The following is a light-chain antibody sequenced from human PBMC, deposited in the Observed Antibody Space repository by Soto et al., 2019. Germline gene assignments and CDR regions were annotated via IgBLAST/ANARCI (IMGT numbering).Light chain of an antibody. J-gene: IGLJ3*02. CDR1: SSDVGGYNY. CDR3: SSYTSSSTWV. Sequence: QSALTQPASVSESPGQSITISCTGTSSDVGGYNYVSWYQQHPGKAPKLMIYEVSNRPSGVSNRFSGSKSGNTASLTISGLQAEGEADYYCSSYTSSSTWVFGGGTKLTVL. V-gene: IGLV2-14*01. CDR2: EVS.